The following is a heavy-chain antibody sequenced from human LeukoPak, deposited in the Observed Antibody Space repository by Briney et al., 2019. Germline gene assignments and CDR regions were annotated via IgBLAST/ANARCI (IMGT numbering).Heavy chain of an antibody. CDR1: GGSISSSGYY. J-gene: IGHJ4*02. CDR3: ARNYLGELSFDY. Sequence: SETLSLTCTVSGGSISSSGYYWGWVRQPPGKGLEWIGSIYSGGSTYYIPSLKSRLTISLDTSKNQFSLKLSSVTAADTAVYYCARNYLGELSFDYWGQGTLVTVSS. CDR2: IYSGGST. V-gene: IGHV4-39*07. D-gene: IGHD3-16*02.